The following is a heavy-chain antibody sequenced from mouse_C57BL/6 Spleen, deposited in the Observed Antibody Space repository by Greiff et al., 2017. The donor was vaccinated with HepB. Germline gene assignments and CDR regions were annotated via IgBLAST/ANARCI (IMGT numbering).Heavy chain of an antibody. V-gene: IGHV5-6*02. CDR2: ISSGGSYT. J-gene: IGHJ4*01. CDR3: ARRVNYRYAMDY. CDR1: GFTFSSYG. D-gene: IGHD2-1*01. Sequence: EVKLVESGGDLVKPGGSLKLSCAASGFTFSSYGMSWVRQTPDKRLEWVATISSGGSYTYYPDSVKGRFTISRDNANNTLYLQMSSLKSEDTAMYYCARRVNYRYAMDYWGQGTSVTVSS.